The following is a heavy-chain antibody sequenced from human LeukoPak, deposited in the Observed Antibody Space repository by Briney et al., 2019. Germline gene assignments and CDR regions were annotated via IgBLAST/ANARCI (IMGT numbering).Heavy chain of an antibody. CDR1: GDSVFIDNAA. CDR3: ARVRGVATTKRTFFDT. CDR2: TYYRSKWYN. V-gene: IGHV6-1*01. J-gene: IGHJ5*02. D-gene: IGHD6-13*01. Sequence: SQTLSLTCAISGDSVFIDNAAWNWIRQSPSRGLEWLGRTYYRSKWYNDYARSVKSRITINADTSKNRFSLQLNSVTPEDTAVYYCARVRGVATTKRTFFDTWGQGTRVTVSS.